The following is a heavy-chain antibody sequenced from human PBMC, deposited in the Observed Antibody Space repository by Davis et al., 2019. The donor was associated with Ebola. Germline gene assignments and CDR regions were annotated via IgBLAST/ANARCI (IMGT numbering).Heavy chain of an antibody. CDR3: ARVMSGSYRYYGMDV. D-gene: IGHD1-26*01. Sequence: MPGGSLRLSCTVSGGSISSYYWSWIRQPPGKGLEWIGYIYYSGSTNYNPSLKSRVTISVDTSKNLFSLKLSSVTAADTAVYYCARVMSGSYRYYGMDVWGQGTTVTVSS. CDR2: IYYSGST. J-gene: IGHJ6*02. CDR1: GGSISSYY. V-gene: IGHV4-59*01.